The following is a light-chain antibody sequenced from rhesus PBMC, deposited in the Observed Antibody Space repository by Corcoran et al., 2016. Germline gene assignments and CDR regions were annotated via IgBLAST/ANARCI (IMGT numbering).Light chain of an antibody. CDR2: KAA. CDR1: QGISSW. Sequence: DIQMTQSPSSLSASVGDTVTITCRASQGISSWLAWYQQKPGKAPTLLIYKAASLQSGVPSRFSGSGSGTDFTLAISSLPSEAFATYYCQQYSSRRTFDQGTKVEIK. CDR3: QQYSSRRT. V-gene: IGKV1-22*01. J-gene: IGKJ1*01.